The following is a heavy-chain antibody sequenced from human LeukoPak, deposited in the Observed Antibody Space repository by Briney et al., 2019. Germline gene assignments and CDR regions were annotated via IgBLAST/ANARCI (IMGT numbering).Heavy chain of an antibody. V-gene: IGHV4-59*08. Sequence: SETLSLTCTVSGDSISSSYWSWIRQPPGKGLEWIGHIYYSGSTNYNPSLKSRVTISVTKNQFSLKLSSVTAADTAVYFCARSAAGLSYGMGVWGQGTTVTVSS. CDR2: IYYSGST. CDR3: ARSAAGLSYGMGV. D-gene: IGHD6-13*01. CDR1: GDSISSSY. J-gene: IGHJ6*02.